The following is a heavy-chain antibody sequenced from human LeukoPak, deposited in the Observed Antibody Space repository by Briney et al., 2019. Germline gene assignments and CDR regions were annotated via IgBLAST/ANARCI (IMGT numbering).Heavy chain of an antibody. D-gene: IGHD4-17*01. V-gene: IGHV3-49*03. J-gene: IGHJ4*02. CDR3: TRDEYGVGSNFFDY. Sequence: GGSLRLSCTASGFNFGDYAMSWFRQAPGKGLEGVGFITNKAFGGTAEYAASVKGRFTISRDDSRSIAYLQMDNLRTEDTGVYYCTRDEYGVGSNFFDYWGQGTLVTVST. CDR1: GFNFGDYA. CDR2: ITNKAFGGTA.